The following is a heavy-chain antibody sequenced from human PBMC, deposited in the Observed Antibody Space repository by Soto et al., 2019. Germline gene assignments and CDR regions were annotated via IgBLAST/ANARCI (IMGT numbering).Heavy chain of an antibody. CDR2: VSGTGGTT. CDR3: AKLYWYGFFTGDH. J-gene: IGHJ4*02. D-gene: IGHD3-10*01. CDR1: GFTFSSHA. V-gene: IGHV3-23*01. Sequence: EVQLLQSGGGLVQPAGSLRLSCAASGFTFSSHAMSWVRQAPGKGLEWVASVSGTGGTTYYAEAVKDRFTISRDNSRNTVFLQMDSLRADDTAIYFCAKLYWYGFFTGDHWGQGTPVTVSS.